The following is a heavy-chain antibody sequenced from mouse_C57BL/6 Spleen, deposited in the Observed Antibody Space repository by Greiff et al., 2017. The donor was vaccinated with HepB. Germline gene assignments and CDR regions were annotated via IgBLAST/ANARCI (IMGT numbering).Heavy chain of an antibody. Sequence: EVKLVESGGGLVKPGGSLKLSCAASGFTFSDYGMHWVRQAPEKGLEWVAYISSGSSTIYYADTVKGRFTISRDNAKNTLFLQMTSLRSEDTAMYDCARPYDYFYYFDYWGQGTTLTVSS. V-gene: IGHV5-17*01. CDR2: ISSGSSTI. CDR3: ARPYDYFYYFDY. D-gene: IGHD2-4*01. J-gene: IGHJ2*01. CDR1: GFTFSDYG.